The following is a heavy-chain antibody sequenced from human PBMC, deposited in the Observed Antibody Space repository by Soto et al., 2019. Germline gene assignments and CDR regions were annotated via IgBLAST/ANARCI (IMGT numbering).Heavy chain of an antibody. CDR3: ASIYDSSGYYYGNNWFDP. D-gene: IGHD3-22*01. CDR2: IYYSGST. J-gene: IGHJ5*02. Sequence: SETLSLTCTVSGGSISSYCWNWIRHPPGKGLEWIGYIYYSGSTNYNPSLKSRVTISVDTSKSQFSLKLSSVTAADTAVYYCASIYDSSGYYYGNNWFDPWGQGTLVTVSS. V-gene: IGHV4-59*12. CDR1: GGSISSYC.